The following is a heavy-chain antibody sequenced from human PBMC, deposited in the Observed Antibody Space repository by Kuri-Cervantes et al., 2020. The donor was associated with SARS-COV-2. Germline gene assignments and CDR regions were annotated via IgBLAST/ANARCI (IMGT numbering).Heavy chain of an antibody. J-gene: IGHJ4*02. V-gene: IGHV4-34*01. Sequence: SETLSLTCAVYGGSFSGYYWSWIRQPPGKGLEWIGEINHSGSTNYNPSPKSRVTISVDTSKNQFSLKLSSVTAADTAVYYCARRKITMDRGVEAGGQYYFDYWGQGTLVTVSS. CDR1: GGSFSGYY. CDR2: INHSGST. CDR3: ARRKITMDRGVEAGGQYYFDY. D-gene: IGHD3-10*01.